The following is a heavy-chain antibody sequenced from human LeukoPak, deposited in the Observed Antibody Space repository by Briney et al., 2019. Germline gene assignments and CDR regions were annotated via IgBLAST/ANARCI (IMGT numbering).Heavy chain of an antibody. CDR1: GCTFSSYE. V-gene: IGHV3-48*03. Sequence: PGGSLRLSCAASGCTFSSYEMNWVRQAPGKGLEWVSYISSSGSTIYYADSVKGRFTISRDNAKNSLYLQMNSLRAEDTAVYYCARRFWSGLDAFDIWGQGTMVTVSS. CDR2: ISSSGSTI. D-gene: IGHD3-3*01. J-gene: IGHJ3*02. CDR3: ARRFWSGLDAFDI.